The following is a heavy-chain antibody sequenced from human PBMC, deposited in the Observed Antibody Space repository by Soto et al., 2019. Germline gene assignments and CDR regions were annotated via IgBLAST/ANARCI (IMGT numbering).Heavy chain of an antibody. CDR2: IRSKAYGVTT. Sequence: PRRLSGTSCGVTLGGCARGAFRHAAGRGLEWVGVIRSKAYGVTTDYAASVKGRFAISRDESKSTAYLQMNSVTTEGTAVYFCAKYTYTRRSSFFGMDLWGPGTTVPVSS. V-gene: IGHV3-49*03. D-gene: IGHD1-20*01. CDR3: AKYTYTRRSSFFGMDL. CDR1: GVTLGGCA. J-gene: IGHJ6*02.